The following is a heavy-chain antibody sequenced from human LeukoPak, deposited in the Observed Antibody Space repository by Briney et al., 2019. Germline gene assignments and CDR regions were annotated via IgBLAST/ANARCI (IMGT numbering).Heavy chain of an antibody. CDR1: GGTFSSYA. D-gene: IGHD3-22*01. CDR3: ARDLTSGYFHGDY. J-gene: IGHJ4*02. Sequence: SVKVSCKASGGTFSSYAISWVRQAPGQGLEWMGWIIPIFGTANYAQKFQGRVTITTDESTSTAYMELSSLRSEDTAVYYCARDLTSGYFHGDYWGQGTLVTVSS. V-gene: IGHV1-69*05. CDR2: IIPIFGTA.